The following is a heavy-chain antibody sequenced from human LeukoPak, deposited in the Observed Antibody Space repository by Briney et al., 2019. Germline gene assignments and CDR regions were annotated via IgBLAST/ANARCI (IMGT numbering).Heavy chain of an antibody. CDR2: ISGSGGST. CDR1: KFTFSSYA. Sequence: GGSLRLSCAASKFTFSSYAMSWVRQAPGKGLEWVSAISGSGGSTYYADSVKGRFTISRDNSKNTLYLQMNSLRAEDTAVYYCAKDLAARYYYYMDVWGKGTTVTVSS. J-gene: IGHJ6*03. D-gene: IGHD6-6*01. CDR3: AKDLAARYYYYMDV. V-gene: IGHV3-23*01.